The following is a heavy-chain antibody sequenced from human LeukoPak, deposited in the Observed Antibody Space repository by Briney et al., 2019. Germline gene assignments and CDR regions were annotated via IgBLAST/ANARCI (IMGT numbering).Heavy chain of an antibody. Sequence: GASVKVSRKASGGTFSSYAISWVRQAPGQGLEWMGGIIPIFGTANYAQKFQGRVTITTDESTSTAYMELSSLRSEDTAVYYCALGYCSSTSCPPPYYYMDVWGKGTTVTVSS. CDR2: IIPIFGTA. CDR1: GGTFSSYA. D-gene: IGHD2-2*01. CDR3: ALGYCSSTSCPPPYYYMDV. J-gene: IGHJ6*03. V-gene: IGHV1-69*05.